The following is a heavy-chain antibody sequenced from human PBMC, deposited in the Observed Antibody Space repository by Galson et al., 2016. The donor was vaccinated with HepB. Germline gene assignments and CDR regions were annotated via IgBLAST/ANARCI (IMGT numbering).Heavy chain of an antibody. CDR1: EFTFNNCP. CDR3: AREWELGGYFDY. V-gene: IGHV3-30-3*01. Sequence: SLRLSCAAPEFTFNNCPLHWVRQAPGKELEWVAVLSHDGVTKFYADSVRARFTISRDKSKTTVYLQMDGLSAEDTAVYYCAREWELGGYFDYWGQGTLVTVSS. D-gene: IGHD1-26*01. J-gene: IGHJ4*02. CDR2: LSHDGVTK.